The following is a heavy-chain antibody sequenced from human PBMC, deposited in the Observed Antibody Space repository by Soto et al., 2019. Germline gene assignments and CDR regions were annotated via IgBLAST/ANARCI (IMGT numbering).Heavy chain of an antibody. J-gene: IGHJ3*02. V-gene: IGHV1-3*01. CDR1: GYTFTSYA. CDR3: ARGIAADAFDM. Sequence: ASVKVSCKASGYTFTSYALHWVRQAPGQRLEWMGWINAGNGNTKYSQKFQGRVTITRDTFASTAYMELSSLRSEDTAVWYCARGIAADAFDMWGQGTMVTVSS. CDR2: INAGNGNT. D-gene: IGHD6-13*01.